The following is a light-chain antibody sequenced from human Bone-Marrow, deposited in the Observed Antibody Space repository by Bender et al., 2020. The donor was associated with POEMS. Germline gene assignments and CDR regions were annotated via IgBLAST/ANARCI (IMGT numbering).Light chain of an antibody. CDR3: YSIDSSGNYRV. CDR1: ALPKKF. CDR2: EDN. Sequence: SYVLTQPVSVSVSPGQTARITCSGDALPKKFAYWYQQKSRQAPVLVIYEDNKRPSGIPERFSGSSSGTMATLTISGAQVEDEADYYCYSIDSSGNYRVFGGGTKVTIL. J-gene: IGLJ3*02. V-gene: IGLV3-10*01.